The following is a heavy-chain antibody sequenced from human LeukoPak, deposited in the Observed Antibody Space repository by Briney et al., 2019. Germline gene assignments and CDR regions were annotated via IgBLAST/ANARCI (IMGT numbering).Heavy chain of an antibody. D-gene: IGHD2-21*02. CDR3: ARSHCGGDCYSSRWQVFYGYYYYYMDV. CDR1: GGSFRGFY. CDR2: ITHSGSS. V-gene: IGHV4-34*01. Sequence: SETLSLTRAVSGGSFRGFYWSWIRQSPDKGLEWIGEITHSGSSSYNPSLRSRLTISVDMSKNQFSLKLKSMTAADTAIYYCARSHCGGDCYSSRWQVFYGYYYYYMDVWAKGTTVTVSS. J-gene: IGHJ6*03.